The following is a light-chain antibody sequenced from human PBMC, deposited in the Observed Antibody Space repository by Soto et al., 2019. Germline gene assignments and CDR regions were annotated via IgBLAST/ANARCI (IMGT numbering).Light chain of an antibody. V-gene: IGLV1-44*01. CDR2: IND. Sequence: QLVLTQPPSASGTPGQRVTISCSGTTSNIGSNPVNWYQQLPGTAPKLLIYINDQRPSGVPDRFSGSKSGTSASLAISGLQSEDEADYYCAPWDDSLNGPVFGGGTKVTVL. J-gene: IGLJ3*02. CDR3: APWDDSLNGPV. CDR1: TSNIGSNP.